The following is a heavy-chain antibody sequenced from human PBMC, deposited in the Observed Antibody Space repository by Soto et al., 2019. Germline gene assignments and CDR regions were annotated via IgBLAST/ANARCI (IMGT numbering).Heavy chain of an antibody. CDR1: GGSVSSGSYY. Sequence: QVQLQESGPGLVKPSETLSLTCTVSGGSVSSGSYYWSWIRQPPGKGLEWIGYIYYSGSTNYNPSLKRRVTISGDTSKSQFSLKLSSVPAADTAVYYCAREVEKVAVAHWFDPWGQGTLVTVSS. V-gene: IGHV4-61*01. D-gene: IGHD6-19*01. CDR3: AREVEKVAVAHWFDP. CDR2: IYYSGST. J-gene: IGHJ5*02.